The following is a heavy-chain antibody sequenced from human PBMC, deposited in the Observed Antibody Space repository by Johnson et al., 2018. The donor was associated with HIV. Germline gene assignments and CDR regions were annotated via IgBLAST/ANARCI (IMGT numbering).Heavy chain of an antibody. D-gene: IGHD3-22*01. CDR2: IKQVGSEE. CDR3: ARVSDSDSN. V-gene: IGHV3-7*01. Sequence: EVQLVESGGGLVQTGGSLRLSCAASGFSLSNYWMSWVRQAPGTGLEWVANIKQVGSEEYDVDSVKGRFTVSRDNAKNSLYLHMNSLRAEDTAVYYCARVSDSDSNWGQGTMVTVSS. CDR1: GFSLSNYW. J-gene: IGHJ3*01.